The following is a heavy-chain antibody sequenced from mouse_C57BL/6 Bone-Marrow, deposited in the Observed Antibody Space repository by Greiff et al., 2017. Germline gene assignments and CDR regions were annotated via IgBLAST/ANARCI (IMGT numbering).Heavy chain of an antibody. CDR2: IHPNSGST. V-gene: IGHV1-64*01. CDR1: GYTFTSYW. J-gene: IGHJ3*01. D-gene: IGHD1-1*01. CDR3: ARWYYYGSSFAWFAY. Sequence: QVQLKQPGAELVKPGASVKLSCKASGYTFTSYWMHWVKQRPGQGLEWIGMIHPNSGSTNYNEKFKSKATLTVDKSSSTAYMQLSSLTSEDSAVYYCARWYYYGSSFAWFAYWGQGTLVTVSA.